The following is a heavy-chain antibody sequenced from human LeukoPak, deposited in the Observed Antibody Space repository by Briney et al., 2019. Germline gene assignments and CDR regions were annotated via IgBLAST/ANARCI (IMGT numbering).Heavy chain of an antibody. CDR2: IHTNGGT. J-gene: IGHJ5*02. CDR3: ARSIAVTGKRWLDP. V-gene: IGHV4-61*09. CDR1: GDSITSGSYY. Sequence: SETLSLTCTVSGDSITSGSYYWGWIRQPAGKGPEWIVHIHTNGGTKYNPSLESRVTISLETSDNQFSLELNSVTATDTAVYYCARSIAVTGKRWLDPWGQGTLVTVSS. D-gene: IGHD6-19*01.